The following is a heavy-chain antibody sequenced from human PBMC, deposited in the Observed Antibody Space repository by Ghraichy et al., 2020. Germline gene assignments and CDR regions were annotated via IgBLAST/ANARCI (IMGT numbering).Heavy chain of an antibody. V-gene: IGHV4-39*01. D-gene: IGHD5-18*01. J-gene: IGHJ4*02. Sequence: SETLSLTCTVSGGSISSSSYYWGWIRQPPGKGLEWIGSIYYSGSTYYNPSLKSRVTISVDTSKNQFSLKLSSVTAADTAVYYCARSDIGGYSYDYWGQGTLVTVSS. CDR2: IYYSGST. CDR1: GGSISSSSYY. CDR3: ARSDIGGYSYDY.